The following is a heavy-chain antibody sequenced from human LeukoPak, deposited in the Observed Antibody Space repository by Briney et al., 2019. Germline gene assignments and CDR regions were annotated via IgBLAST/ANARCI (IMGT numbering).Heavy chain of an antibody. D-gene: IGHD2-8*01. V-gene: IGHV4-39*01. CDR2: IYYSGST. J-gene: IGHJ4*02. Sequence: SETLSLTCTVSGGSISSSSYYWGWIRQPPGKGLEWIGSIYYSGSTYYNPSLKSRVTISVDTSKNQFSLKLSSVTAADTAVYYCARQIHGVGGTVDYWGQGTLVTVSS. CDR3: ARQIHGVGGTVDY. CDR1: GGSISSSSYY.